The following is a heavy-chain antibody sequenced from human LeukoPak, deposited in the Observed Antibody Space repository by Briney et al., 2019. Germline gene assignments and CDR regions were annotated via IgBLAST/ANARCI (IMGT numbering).Heavy chain of an antibody. V-gene: IGHV4-59*12. D-gene: IGHD3-10*01. Sequence: SETLSLTCTVSGGSISSYYWSWIRQPPGKGLEWIGYIYNSGSTNYNPSLKSRVTISVDTSKNQFSLKLSSVTAADTAVYYCARKKGTYYYGSGSYYKAWYMDVWGKGTTVTISS. CDR2: IYNSGST. CDR3: ARKKGTYYYGSGSYYKAWYMDV. J-gene: IGHJ6*03. CDR1: GGSISSYY.